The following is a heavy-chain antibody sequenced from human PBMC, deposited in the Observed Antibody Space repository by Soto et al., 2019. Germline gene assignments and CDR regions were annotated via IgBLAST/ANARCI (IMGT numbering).Heavy chain of an antibody. CDR1: GFTFDDYA. D-gene: IGHD3-10*01. CDR2: ISWNSGSI. Sequence: EVQLVESGGGLVQPGRSLRLSCAASGFTFDDYAMHWVRQAPGKGLEWVSGISWNSGSIGYADSVKGRFTISRDNAKNSLYLQMNSLRAEDTAVYYCAKETGSDPAPTDYWGQGTLVTVSS. V-gene: IGHV3-9*01. J-gene: IGHJ4*02. CDR3: AKETGSDPAPTDY.